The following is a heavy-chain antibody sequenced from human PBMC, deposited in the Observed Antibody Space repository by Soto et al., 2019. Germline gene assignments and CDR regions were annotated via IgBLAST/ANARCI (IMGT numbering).Heavy chain of an antibody. CDR2: INQSGST. Sequence: QVQLQQWGAGLLKPSETLSLTCAVYGGSFSGYYWSWIRQPPGKGLEWIGEINQSGSTNYNPSLKSRVTISVDTSKNQFSLKLSSVTAADPPVYYCARTYSSSWSPFEYWGQGTLVTVSS. D-gene: IGHD6-13*01. CDR1: GGSFSGYY. V-gene: IGHV4-34*01. CDR3: ARTYSSSWSPFEY. J-gene: IGHJ4*02.